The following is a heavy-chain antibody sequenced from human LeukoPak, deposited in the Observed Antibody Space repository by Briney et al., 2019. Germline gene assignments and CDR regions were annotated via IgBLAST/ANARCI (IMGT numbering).Heavy chain of an antibody. CDR3: ARLWRGSYYNYYYYYMDV. V-gene: IGHV3-11*04. CDR1: GFTFSDYY. CDR2: ISSSGSTM. J-gene: IGHJ6*03. D-gene: IGHD1-26*01. Sequence: GGSLRLSCAASGFTFSDYYMSWIRQAPGKGLEWVSSISSSGSTMYYADSVKGRFTISRDNAKNSLYLQMNSLRAEDTAVYYCARLWRGSYYNYYYYYMDVWGKGTTVTVSS.